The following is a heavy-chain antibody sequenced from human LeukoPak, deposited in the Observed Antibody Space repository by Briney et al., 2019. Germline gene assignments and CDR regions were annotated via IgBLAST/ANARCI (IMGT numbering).Heavy chain of an antibody. CDR2: MSYSGHS. D-gene: IGHD1-26*01. V-gene: IGHV4-59*01. J-gene: IGHJ3*02. Sequence: GSLRLSCATYRFTFSSYSMNWVRQAPGKGLEWIAYMSYSGHSNSNPSLRSRVTTSVDTSKNQFSLRLNTVTAADTAVYYCATIVRGGASFDIWGRGTMVTVSS. CDR3: ATIVRGGASFDI. CDR1: RFTFSSYS.